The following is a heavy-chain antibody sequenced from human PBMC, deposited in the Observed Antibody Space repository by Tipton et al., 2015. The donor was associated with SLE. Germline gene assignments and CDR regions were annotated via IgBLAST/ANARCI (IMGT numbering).Heavy chain of an antibody. D-gene: IGHD6-19*01. Sequence: GLVKPSETLSLTCAVYDGSFSGYCWSWIRQPPGKGLEWIGEIKHSGTTNYDPSLKRRVPISVDTSKNQFSLKLSSVTAADTAVYYCARDPFRGLAVAASAYWGQGTLVTVSS. CDR1: DGSFSGYC. V-gene: IGHV4-34*01. CDR2: IKHSGTT. J-gene: IGHJ4*02. CDR3: ARDPFRGLAVAASAY.